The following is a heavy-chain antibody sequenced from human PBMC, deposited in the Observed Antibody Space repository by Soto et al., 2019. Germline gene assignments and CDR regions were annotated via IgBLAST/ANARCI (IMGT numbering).Heavy chain of an antibody. CDR1: GFSHSTSGLG. V-gene: IGHV2-5*02. D-gene: IGHD2-21*02. J-gene: IGHJ5*02. CDR2: IYWDDDK. Sequence: QITLKESGTTLVKPTQTLTLTCTFSGFSHSTSGLGVGWIRQPPGKALEWLALIYWDDDKRYSPSLKSRLTINKDTSKTQVVLTMTNMDPVDTATYYCAHSPLTYDCSCWFDPWGQGTLVTVSS. CDR3: AHSPLTYDCSCWFDP.